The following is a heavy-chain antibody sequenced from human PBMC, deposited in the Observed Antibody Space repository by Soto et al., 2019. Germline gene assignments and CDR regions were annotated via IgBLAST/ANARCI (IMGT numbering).Heavy chain of an antibody. CDR1: GFTFSGSA. D-gene: IGHD6-19*01. Sequence: GGSLRLSCATSGFTFSGSAMHWVRQASGKGLEWVGRIRSKANSYTTAYAASVKGRFTISRDDSKNTAYLQMNSLRAEDTALYYCAKDISPAVAGYYYYGMDVWGQGTTVTVSS. CDR3: AKDISPAVAGYYYYGMDV. V-gene: IGHV3-73*01. CDR2: IRSKANSYTT. J-gene: IGHJ6*02.